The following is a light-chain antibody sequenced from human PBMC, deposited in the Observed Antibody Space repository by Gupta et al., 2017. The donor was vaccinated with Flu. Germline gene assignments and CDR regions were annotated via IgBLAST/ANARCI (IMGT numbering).Light chain of an antibody. CDR1: QSINVW. CDR2: QAS. CDR3: QQYDRGKT. Sequence: DIQMTQSPPSLSASVGDRVTITCRASQSINVWLAWYQHMPGKAPNLLIYQASSGETGVPTRFSGVGSVTEFTLTINSRQHEDCATYYSQQYDRGKTFGQGTKVEVK. J-gene: IGKJ1*01. V-gene: IGKV1-5*03.